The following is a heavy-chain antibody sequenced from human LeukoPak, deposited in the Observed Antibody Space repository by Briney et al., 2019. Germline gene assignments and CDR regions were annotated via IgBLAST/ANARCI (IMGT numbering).Heavy chain of an antibody. CDR1: GVTFSDYS. CDR2: IRYDGADK. Sequence: GGSLRLSCAASGVTFSDYSMHWVRQAPGTGLEWVAFIRYDGADKYYADSVKGRFAVSRDNSKNTMYLQMHSLRAEDTAVYYRATMSLVTGAFDIWGQGTMVTVSS. D-gene: IGHD3-10*02. CDR3: ATMSLVTGAFDI. J-gene: IGHJ3*02. V-gene: IGHV3-30*02.